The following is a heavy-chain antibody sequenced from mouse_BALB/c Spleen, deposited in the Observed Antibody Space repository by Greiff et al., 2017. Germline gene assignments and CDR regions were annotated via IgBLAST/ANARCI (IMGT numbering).Heavy chain of an antibody. Sequence: EVKLVESGGGLVKLGGSLKLSCAASGFTFSSYYMSWVRQTPEKRLELVAAINSNGGSTYYPDTVKGRFTISRDNAKNTLYLQMSSLKSEDTAMYYCARVGDYDYFDYWGQGTTLTVSS. CDR3: ARVGDYDYFDY. CDR1: GFTFSSYY. D-gene: IGHD2-4*01. V-gene: IGHV5-6-2*01. J-gene: IGHJ2*01. CDR2: INSNGGST.